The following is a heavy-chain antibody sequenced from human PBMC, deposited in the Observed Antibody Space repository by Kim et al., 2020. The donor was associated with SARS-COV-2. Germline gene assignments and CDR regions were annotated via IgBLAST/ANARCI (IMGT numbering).Heavy chain of an antibody. Sequence: ASVKVSCKDSGYTFTSHCIHWVRQAPGQRLEWMGWINADNGNTKYSQKFQDRVSISRDTSASTAYMELSSLRSEDTAVYYCARGWFKYDSRSYHRVWVQCTLVTVSS. CDR1: GYTFTSHC. CDR3: ARGWFKYDSRSYHRV. D-gene: IGHD3-16*02. CDR2: INADNGNT. J-gene: IGHJ1*01. V-gene: IGHV1-3*01.